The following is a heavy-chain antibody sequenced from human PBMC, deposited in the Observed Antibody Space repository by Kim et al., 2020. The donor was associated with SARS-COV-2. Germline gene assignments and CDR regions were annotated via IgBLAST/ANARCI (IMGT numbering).Heavy chain of an antibody. CDR2: IIPIFGTA. D-gene: IGHD6-13*01. V-gene: IGHV1-69*13. CDR3: ASVEQQLVDAWFAP. CDR1: GGTFSSYA. J-gene: IGHJ5*02. Sequence: SVKVSCKASGGTFSSYAISWVRQAPGQGLEWMGGIIPIFGTANYAQKFQGRVTITADESTSTAYMELSSLRSEDTAVYYCASVEQQLVDAWFAPWGQGTLVTVSS.